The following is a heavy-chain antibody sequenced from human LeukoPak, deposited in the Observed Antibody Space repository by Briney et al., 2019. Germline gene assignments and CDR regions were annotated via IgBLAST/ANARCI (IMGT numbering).Heavy chain of an antibody. Sequence: PSETLSLTCAVYGGSFSGYYWSWIRQPPGKGLGWIGEINHSGSTNYNPSLKSRVTISVDTSKNQFSLKLSSVTAADTAVYYCARDSFYYYYYYMDVWGKGTTVTVSS. V-gene: IGHV4-34*01. CDR2: INHSGST. CDR3: ARDSFYYYYYYMDV. CDR1: GGSFSGYY. J-gene: IGHJ6*03. D-gene: IGHD2-15*01.